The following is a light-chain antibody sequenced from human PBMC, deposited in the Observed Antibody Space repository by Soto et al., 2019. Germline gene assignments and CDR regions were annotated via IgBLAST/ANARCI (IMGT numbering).Light chain of an antibody. CDR1: QSLLDSDDGNTY. J-gene: IGKJ4*01. CDR2: TLS. CDR3: MQRLT. Sequence: DIVMTQTPLSLPVTPGEPASISCRSSQSLLDSDDGNTYLDWYLQKPGQSPQLLIYTLSYRASEVPDRFSGSGSGPDFRLKISRVEAEDVGVYYCMQRLTFGGGTKVEIK. V-gene: IGKV2-40*01.